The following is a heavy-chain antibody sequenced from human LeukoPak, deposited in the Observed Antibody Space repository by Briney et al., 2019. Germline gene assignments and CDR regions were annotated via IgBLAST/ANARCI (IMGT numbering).Heavy chain of an antibody. CDR2: IYYSGST. CDR3: ARRAAGKDY. CDR1: GGSISSSSYS. J-gene: IGHJ4*02. D-gene: IGHD6-13*01. V-gene: IGHV4-39*01. Sequence: SETLSLTCTVSGGSISSSSYSWGWIRQPPGKGLEWIGSIYYSGSTYYNPSLKSRVTISVDTSKNQFSLKLSSVTAADTAVYYCARRAAGKDYWGQGTLVTVSS.